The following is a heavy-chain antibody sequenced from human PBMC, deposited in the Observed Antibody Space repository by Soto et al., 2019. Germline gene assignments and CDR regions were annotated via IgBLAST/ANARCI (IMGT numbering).Heavy chain of an antibody. CDR1: GFPFSNPS. Sequence: LRLSCAASGFPFSNPSMSWVRQAPGKGLEWVGRVKSKADGGSGDYAAPVKGRFVVSRDDSKDIVYLQMNSLKIEDTGVYYCTTDSRTTLPEIRFDYWGHGTQVTVSS. J-gene: IGHJ4*01. CDR3: TTDSRTTLPEIRFDY. CDR2: VKSKADGGSG. V-gene: IGHV3-15*01. D-gene: IGHD1-26*01.